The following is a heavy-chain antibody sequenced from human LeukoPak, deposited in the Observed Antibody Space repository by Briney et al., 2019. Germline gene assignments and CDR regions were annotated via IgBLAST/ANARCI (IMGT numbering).Heavy chain of an antibody. D-gene: IGHD3-3*01. CDR1: GFTFSNAW. CDR3: TTGGPISGFDY. Sequence: GGSLRLSCAASGFTFSNAWMSWVSRAPGKGLGWVVCIKSKTDGGTTDYVAPVKGRFNISIDESKNTLYPQMNSVKTGDTAVYYCTTGGPISGFDYWGQETLVTVSS. CDR2: IKSKTDGGTT. J-gene: IGHJ4*02. V-gene: IGHV3-15*05.